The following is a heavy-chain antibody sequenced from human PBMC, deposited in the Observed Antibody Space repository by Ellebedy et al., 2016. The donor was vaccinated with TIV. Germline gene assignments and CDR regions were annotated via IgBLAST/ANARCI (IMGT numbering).Heavy chain of an antibody. CDR2: ISATGGGT. Sequence: PGGSLRLSCAASGFTFSTYAMFWVRQAPGKGLEWVASISATGGGTYYTDSVKGRFTVSRDNSKNTLYLQMNSLRAEDTAVYYCAKDSSRRVPSSGYCDYWGQGTLVTVSS. CDR3: AKDSSRRVPSSGYCDY. V-gene: IGHV3-23*01. J-gene: IGHJ4*02. CDR1: GFTFSTYA. D-gene: IGHD3-22*01.